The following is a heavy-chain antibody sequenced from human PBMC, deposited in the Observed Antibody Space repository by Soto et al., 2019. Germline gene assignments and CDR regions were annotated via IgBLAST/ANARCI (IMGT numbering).Heavy chain of an antibody. CDR2: IYPSGST. CDR3: ARVSSPGIWSGYYDDY. V-gene: IGHV4-4*07. D-gene: IGHD3-3*01. CDR1: GGSISGHS. Sequence: PSETLSLTCTVSGGSISGHSWIWIRQPAGKGLEWVGHIYPSGSTSYNPSLKSRVTISLDTSNNQFFLNLTSVTTADTAVYYCARVSSPGIWSGYYDDYWGQGTLVTVSS. J-gene: IGHJ4*02.